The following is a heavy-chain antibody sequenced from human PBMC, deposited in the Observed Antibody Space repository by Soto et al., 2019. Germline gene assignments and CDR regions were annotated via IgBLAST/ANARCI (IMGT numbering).Heavy chain of an antibody. Sequence: QVQLVESGGGVVQPGRSLRLSCAASGFTFSSYGMHWVRQAPGKGLEWVAVIWYDGSNKYYADSVKGRFTISRDNSKNTLYLQMHSLRAEDTAVYYCARGGDSYGSGSFLDYWGQGTLVTVSS. CDR3: ARGGDSYGSGSFLDY. CDR2: IWYDGSNK. CDR1: GFTFSSYG. J-gene: IGHJ4*02. D-gene: IGHD3-10*01. V-gene: IGHV3-33*01.